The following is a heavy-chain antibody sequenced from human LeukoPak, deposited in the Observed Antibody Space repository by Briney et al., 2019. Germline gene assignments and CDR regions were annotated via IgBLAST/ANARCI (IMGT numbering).Heavy chain of an antibody. J-gene: IGHJ5*02. CDR1: GGSFSGYY. Sequence: SEALSLTCAVYGGSFSGYYWSWIRQPPGKGLEWIGEINHSGSTNYNPSLKSRVTISVDTSKNQFSLKLSSVTAADTAVYYCARDPNKSMVRGVRSWLDPWGQGTLVTVSS. CDR3: ARDPNKSMVRGVRSWLDP. V-gene: IGHV4-34*01. D-gene: IGHD3-10*01. CDR2: INHSGST.